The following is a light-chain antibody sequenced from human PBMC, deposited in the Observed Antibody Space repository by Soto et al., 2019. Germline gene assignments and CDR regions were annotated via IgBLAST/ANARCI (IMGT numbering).Light chain of an antibody. CDR3: QQYGSSPPYT. Sequence: EVVLTQSPGTLSLSPGERATLSCRASQTVSNNYLAWYQQKPGQAPRLLILGSSDRATGIPDRFSGSGSGTDFTLTISRLEPEDFAVYYCQQYGSSPPYTFGQGTELEIK. CDR2: GSS. CDR1: QTVSNNY. V-gene: IGKV3-20*01. J-gene: IGKJ2*01.